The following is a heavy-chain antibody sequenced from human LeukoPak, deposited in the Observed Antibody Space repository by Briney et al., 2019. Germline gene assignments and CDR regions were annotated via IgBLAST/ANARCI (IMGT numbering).Heavy chain of an antibody. J-gene: IGHJ6*03. Sequence: SETLSLPCTVSGGSISGYYWSWVRQTAGKAVEWIGYVFYTGTANYNPSLKSRVTISIDTSKNQFSLRLTSVTAADTAVYYCARVTGTASAYYMDVWGKGTTVTVSS. V-gene: IGHV4-59*01. D-gene: IGHD1-7*01. CDR1: GGSISGYY. CDR3: ARVTGTASAYYMDV. CDR2: VFYTGTA.